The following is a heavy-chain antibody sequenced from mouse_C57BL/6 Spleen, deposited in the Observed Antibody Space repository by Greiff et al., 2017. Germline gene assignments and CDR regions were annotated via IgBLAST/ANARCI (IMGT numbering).Heavy chain of an antibody. CDR3: ARVPYSNFYFDY. CDR1: GFTFSSYA. J-gene: IGHJ2*01. Sequence: EVHLVESGGGLVKPGGSLKLSCAASGFTFSSYAMSWVRQTPEKRLEWVATISDGGSYTYYPDNVKGRFTISRDNAKNNLYLQMSHLKSEDTAMYYCARVPYSNFYFDYWGQGTTLTVSS. V-gene: IGHV5-4*01. D-gene: IGHD2-5*01. CDR2: ISDGGSYT.